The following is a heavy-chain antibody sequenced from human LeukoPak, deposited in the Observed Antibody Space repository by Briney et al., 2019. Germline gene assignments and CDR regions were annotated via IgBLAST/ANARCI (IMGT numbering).Heavy chain of an antibody. D-gene: IGHD6-19*01. V-gene: IGHV4-38-2*02. J-gene: IGHJ6*02. CDR1: GYSISSGYY. CDR3: ARDGSIAVAGTPYYYYGMDV. CDR2: SYHSGST. Sequence: SETLSLTCTVSGYSISSGYYWGWIRQPPGKGLEWIGSSYHSGSTYYNPSLKSRVTISVDTSKNQFSLKLSSVTAADTAVYYFARDGSIAVAGTPYYYYGMDVWGQGTTVTVSS.